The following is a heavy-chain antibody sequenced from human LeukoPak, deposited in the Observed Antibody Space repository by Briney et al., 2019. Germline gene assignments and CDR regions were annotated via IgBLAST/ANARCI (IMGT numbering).Heavy chain of an antibody. Sequence: PSQTLSLTCTVSGGSISSGGYYWSWIRQHPGKGLEWIGYIYYSGSTYYNPSLKSRVTISVGTSKNQFSLKLSSVTAADTAVYYCARVLRQKFWFDPWGQGTLVTVSS. D-gene: IGHD4-17*01. CDR2: IYYSGST. V-gene: IGHV4-31*03. CDR3: ARVLRQKFWFDP. J-gene: IGHJ5*02. CDR1: GGSISSGGYY.